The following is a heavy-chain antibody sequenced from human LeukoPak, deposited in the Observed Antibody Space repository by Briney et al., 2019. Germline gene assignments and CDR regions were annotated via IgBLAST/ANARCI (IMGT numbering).Heavy chain of an antibody. Sequence: GGSLSLSCAASGFTVSSNYRSWIRQAPGKGLEWVSVIYSGGSTYYADSVKGRFTISRDNSKNTLYLQMNSLSADDTAVYYCARAYDILTGLDYWGQGTLVTVSS. D-gene: IGHD3-9*01. J-gene: IGHJ4*02. CDR1: GFTVSSNY. CDR3: ARAYDILTGLDY. CDR2: IYSGGST. V-gene: IGHV3-53*01.